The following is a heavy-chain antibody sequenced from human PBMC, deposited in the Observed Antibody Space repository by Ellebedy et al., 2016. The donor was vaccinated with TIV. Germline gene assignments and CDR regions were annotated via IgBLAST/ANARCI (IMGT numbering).Heavy chain of an antibody. CDR1: GFTFSNSG. CDR2: ITGGSTAV. D-gene: IGHD4-17*01. CDR3: ARGADYGDYKIFDY. Sequence: GESLKISFATSGFTFSNSGMNWVRQVPGKGLEWISYITGGSTAVYYADSVKGRFTISRDNAKNSLYLQMNSLRAEDTAVYYCARGADYGDYKIFDYWGQGTLVTVSS. J-gene: IGHJ4*02. V-gene: IGHV3-48*04.